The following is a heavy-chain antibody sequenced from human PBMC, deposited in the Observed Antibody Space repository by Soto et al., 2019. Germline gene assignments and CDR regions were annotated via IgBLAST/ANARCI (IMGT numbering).Heavy chain of an antibody. Sequence: PSDTLSLTCTVSGGSINTACYYWNWVRHSAGKGLGWIGYIFYSGTTYYNPSLESRLTMSLDKSKNHFSLRLSSVTAADTAYYYCASSFYDLSTATGGHWFDPWGHGTLVKVS. D-gene: IGHD3-9*01. CDR2: IFYSGTT. V-gene: IGHV4-31*03. CDR1: GGSINTACYY. CDR3: ASSFYDLSTATGGHWFDP. J-gene: IGHJ5*02.